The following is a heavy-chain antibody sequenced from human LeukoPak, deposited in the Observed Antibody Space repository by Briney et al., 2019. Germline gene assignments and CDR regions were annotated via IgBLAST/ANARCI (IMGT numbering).Heavy chain of an antibody. CDR1: GYSISSGYY. J-gene: IGHJ3*01. CDR2: INHTGST. D-gene: IGHD2-8*02. Sequence: KPSEPLSLTCAVSGYSISSGYYWGWIRQPPGKGLECIGNINHTGSTYYNPSLRSRVTISVDTSKNQFSLTLSSVTAADTAVYYCARHYWAPGAFDVWGQGTMVTVSS. CDR3: ARHYWAPGAFDV. V-gene: IGHV4-38-2*01.